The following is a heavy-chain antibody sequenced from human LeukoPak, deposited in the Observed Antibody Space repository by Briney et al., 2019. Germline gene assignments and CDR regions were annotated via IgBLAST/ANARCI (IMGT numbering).Heavy chain of an antibody. Sequence: EASVKVSCKASGYTFTGYYMHWVRQAPGQGLEWMGWINPNSGGTNYAQKFQGWVTMTRDTSISTAYMELSRLRSDDTAVYYCARMGTGSWTRVGYGMDVWGQGTTVTVSS. CDR2: INPNSGGT. CDR1: GYTFTGYY. CDR3: ARMGTGSWTRVGYGMDV. D-gene: IGHD6-13*01. V-gene: IGHV1-2*04. J-gene: IGHJ6*02.